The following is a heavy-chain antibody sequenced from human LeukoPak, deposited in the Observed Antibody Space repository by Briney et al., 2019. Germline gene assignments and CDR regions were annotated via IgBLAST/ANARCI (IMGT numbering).Heavy chain of an antibody. V-gene: IGHV3-48*02. CDR2: INSGGSVT. J-gene: IGHJ3*02. CDR1: VVSFSSYT. CDR3: VRDNDDYKDDDFVYAFDI. D-gene: IGHD4-17*01. Sequence: PGGSLRLSCAASVVSFSSYTLTWARQAPWKGLEWVEIINSGGSVTYYADSVRGRFTISRDNAKNSLYLQMNSLRDEDTAVYYCVRDNDDYKDDDFVYAFDIWGQGTMVTVSS.